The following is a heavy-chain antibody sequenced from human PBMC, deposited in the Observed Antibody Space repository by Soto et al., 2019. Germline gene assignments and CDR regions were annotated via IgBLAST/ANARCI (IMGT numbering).Heavy chain of an antibody. CDR2: IVPVFGTT. J-gene: IGHJ6*02. CDR3: ARPVNIVGRPGDHFYYYGLDD. Sequence: QVRLMQSGAEVKKPGSSVKVSCKPSGGAFSNYAISWVRQAPGQGLEWMGGIVPVFGTTKYTQKFQGRVTMTADLSTNTAYMELASLTSDDTAVYYCARPVNIVGRPGDHFYYYGLDDWGQGTTVTVSS. D-gene: IGHD1-26*01. V-gene: IGHV1-69*01. CDR1: GGAFSNYA.